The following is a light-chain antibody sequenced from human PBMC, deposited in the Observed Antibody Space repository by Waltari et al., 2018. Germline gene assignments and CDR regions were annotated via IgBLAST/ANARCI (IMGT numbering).Light chain of an antibody. CDR1: QSLTKRY. CDR2: GAS. J-gene: IGKJ2*01. CDR3: QQYGSSILYT. Sequence: VLTRSPDTLSLSPGERATLSCRASQSLTKRYLAWYQQKPGQAPRLLIYGASSRAAGIPDRFSGSGSGTDFTLTISRLEPEDSAVYYCQQYGSSILYTFGQGTKLEIK. V-gene: IGKV3-20*01.